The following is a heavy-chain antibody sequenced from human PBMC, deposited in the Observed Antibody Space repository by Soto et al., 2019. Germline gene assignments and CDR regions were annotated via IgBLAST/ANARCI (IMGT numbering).Heavy chain of an antibody. CDR2: INPSGGST. Sequence: QVQLVQSGAEVKKPGASVKVSCKASGYTFTSYYMHWVRQAPGQGLEWMGIINPSGGSTSYAQKFQGRVTRTRDTSTSTVYMELSSLRSEDTAVYYCARIAGIAAAGIEGDYDYWGQGTLVTVSS. CDR3: ARIAGIAAAGIEGDYDY. D-gene: IGHD6-13*01. CDR1: GYTFTSYY. J-gene: IGHJ4*02. V-gene: IGHV1-46*03.